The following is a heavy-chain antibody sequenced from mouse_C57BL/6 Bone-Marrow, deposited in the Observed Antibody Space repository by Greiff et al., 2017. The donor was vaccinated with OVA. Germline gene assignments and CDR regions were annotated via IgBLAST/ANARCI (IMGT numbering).Heavy chain of an antibody. Sequence: EVKVVESGGGLVKPGGSLKLSCAASGFTFSDYGMHWVRQAPEKGLEWVAYISSGSSTIYYADTVKGRFTISRDNAKNTLFLQMTSLRSEDTAMYYCARGGGYDTYYYAMDYWGQGTSVTVSS. CDR1: GFTFSDYG. CDR3: ARGGGYDTYYYAMDY. J-gene: IGHJ4*01. D-gene: IGHD2-3*01. V-gene: IGHV5-17*01. CDR2: ISSGSSTI.